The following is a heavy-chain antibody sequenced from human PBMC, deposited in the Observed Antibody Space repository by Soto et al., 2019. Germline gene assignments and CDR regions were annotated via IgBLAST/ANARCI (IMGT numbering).Heavy chain of an antibody. CDR3: ARGVTTIFNWFDP. V-gene: IGHV4-30-4*08. D-gene: IGHD2-21*02. CDR2: VYYSGSA. CDR1: GDSVTSGNYY. J-gene: IGHJ5*02. Sequence: PSETLSLTCTVSGDSVTSGNYYWSWIRQPPGKGLEWIGYVYYSGSAYYNPSLKSRVTISVDTSKNQFSLKLSSVTAADTAVYYCARGVTTIFNWFDPWGQVTLVTVSS.